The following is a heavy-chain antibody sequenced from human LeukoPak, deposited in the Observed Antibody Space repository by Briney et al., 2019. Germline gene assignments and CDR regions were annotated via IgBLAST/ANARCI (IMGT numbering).Heavy chain of an antibody. CDR2: IKQDGSEK. J-gene: IGHJ3*02. D-gene: IGHD6-13*01. V-gene: IGHV3-7*01. CDR3: AREGQQLAADAFGI. Sequence: GGSLRLSCAASGFTFSSYWMSWVRQAPGKGLEWVVNIKQDGSEKYYVDSVKGRFTISRDNAKNSLYLQMNSLRAEDTAVYYCAREGQQLAADAFGIWGQGTMVTVSS. CDR1: GFTFSSYW.